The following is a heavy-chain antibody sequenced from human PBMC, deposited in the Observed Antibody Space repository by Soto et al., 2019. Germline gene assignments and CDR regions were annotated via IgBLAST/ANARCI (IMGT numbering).Heavy chain of an antibody. Sequence: SETLSLTCAVSGGSISCGGYSWSWIRQPPGKGLEWIGYIYHSGSTYYNPSLKSRVTISVDRCKNQFSLKLSSVTAADPPVYYCAREGGLYGSGVDTRGEATPVTVSS. CDR1: GGSISCGGYS. V-gene: IGHV4-30-2*01. D-gene: IGHD3-10*01. CDR2: IYHSGST. J-gene: IGHJ4*02. CDR3: AREGGLYGSGVDT.